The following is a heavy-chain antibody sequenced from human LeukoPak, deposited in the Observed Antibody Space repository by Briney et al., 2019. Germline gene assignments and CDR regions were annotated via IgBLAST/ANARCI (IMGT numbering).Heavy chain of an antibody. V-gene: IGHV4-59*01. CDR3: ARLRNYYDRSGYKQLWFDP. CDR2: MYYSGST. D-gene: IGHD3-22*01. J-gene: IGHJ5*02. Sequence: SETLSLTCTVSGGSISSYYWSWIRQPPGKGLEWIGNMYYSGSTNYNPSLRSRVTISVDTSKNQFSLKLSSVTAADTAVYYCARLRNYYDRSGYKQLWFDPWGQGTLATVSS. CDR1: GGSISSYY.